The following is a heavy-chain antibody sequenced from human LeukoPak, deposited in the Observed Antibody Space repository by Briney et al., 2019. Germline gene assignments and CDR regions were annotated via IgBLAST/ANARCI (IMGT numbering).Heavy chain of an antibody. Sequence: TGRSLRLSCAASGFTFSSYGMHWVRQAPGKGLEWVAVIWYDGSNKCYADSVKGRFTISRDNSKNTLYLQMNSLRAEDTAVYYCARDVLLWFGGSPGAFDIWGQGTMVTVSS. V-gene: IGHV3-33*01. CDR3: ARDVLLWFGGSPGAFDI. CDR1: GFTFSSYG. J-gene: IGHJ3*02. CDR2: IWYDGSNK. D-gene: IGHD3-10*01.